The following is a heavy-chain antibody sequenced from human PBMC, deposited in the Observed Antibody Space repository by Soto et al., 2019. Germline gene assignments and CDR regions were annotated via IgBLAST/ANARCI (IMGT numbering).Heavy chain of an antibody. D-gene: IGHD6-13*01. CDR3: ARDRAAAGMSYNWFDP. V-gene: IGHV1-2*02. J-gene: IGHJ5*02. CDR1: GYTFTGYY. CDR2: INPNSGGT. Sequence: ASVKVSCKASGYTFTGYYMHWVRQAPGQGLEWMGWINPNSGGTNYAQKFQGRVTMTRDTSISTAYMELSRLRSDDTAVYYCARDRAAAGMSYNWFDPLGQGTLVTVSS.